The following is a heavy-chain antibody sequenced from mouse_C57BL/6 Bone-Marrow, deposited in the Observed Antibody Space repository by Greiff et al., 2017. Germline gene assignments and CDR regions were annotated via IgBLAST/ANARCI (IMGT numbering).Heavy chain of an antibody. D-gene: IGHD2-1*01. Sequence: QVQLQQPGAELVMPGASVKLSCKASGYTFTSYWMHWVKQRPGQGLEWIGESDPSDSYTNYNQKFKGKSTLTVDKSSSTAYMQLSSLTSEDSAVYYCSRVAIYYGNYAWFAYWGQGTLVTVSA. V-gene: IGHV1-69*01. CDR3: SRVAIYYGNYAWFAY. CDR2: SDPSDSYT. CDR1: GYTFTSYW. J-gene: IGHJ3*01.